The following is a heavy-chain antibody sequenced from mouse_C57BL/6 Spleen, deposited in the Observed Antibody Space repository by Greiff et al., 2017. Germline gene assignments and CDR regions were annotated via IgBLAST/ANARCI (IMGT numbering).Heavy chain of an antibody. J-gene: IGHJ4*01. CDR2: INPYNGDT. D-gene: IGHD1-1*01. CDR1: GYSFTGYF. V-gene: IGHV1-20*01. CDR3: ARSYGSTYYYAMDY. Sequence: EVKLVESGPELVKPGDSVKISCKASGYSFTGYFMNWVMQSHGKSLEWIGRINPYNGDTFYNQKFKGKATLTVDKSSSTAHMELRSLTSEDSAVYYCARSYGSTYYYAMDYWGQGTSVTVSS.